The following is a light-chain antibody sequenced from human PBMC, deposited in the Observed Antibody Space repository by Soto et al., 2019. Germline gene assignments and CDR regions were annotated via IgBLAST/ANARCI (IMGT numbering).Light chain of an antibody. J-gene: IGKJ1*01. CDR2: GAS. V-gene: IGKV3-15*01. CDR1: QSVSSN. CDR3: QQCTNWPRT. Sequence: EIVMTQSPVTLSVSPGERATLSCRASQSVSSNLAWYQQKPGQAPRLLIYGASTRATGIPDRFSGSGSGTEFNLTISSLQSEDSAVYYCQQCTNWPRTFGQGTKVEIK.